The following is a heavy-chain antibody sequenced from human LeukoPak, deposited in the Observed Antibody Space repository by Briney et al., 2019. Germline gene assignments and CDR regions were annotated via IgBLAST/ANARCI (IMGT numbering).Heavy chain of an antibody. J-gene: IGHJ6*02. V-gene: IGHV3-53*01. D-gene: IGHD6-13*01. Sequence: PGGSLRLSCEASGFSVSSNDMSWVRQAPGKGLECVSVIDRGGSTFYADSVKGRFTISRDNSKNTLYLQMNSLRVEDTAEFYCAKRVGYGYGMDVWGQGTTATVS. CDR1: GFSVSSND. CDR2: IDRGGST. CDR3: AKRVGYGYGMDV.